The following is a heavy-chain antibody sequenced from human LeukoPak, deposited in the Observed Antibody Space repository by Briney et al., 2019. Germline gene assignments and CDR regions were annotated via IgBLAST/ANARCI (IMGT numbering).Heavy chain of an antibody. Sequence: ASVKVSCKVSGYTLTGLCIHWVRQVPGKGLEWMGSFDPDDGETIYAQKFQGRVTMTEDTSTNTAYMELSSLRSADTAVYYCAILYSGSYYFDYWGQGTLVTVSS. CDR3: AILYSGSYYFDY. D-gene: IGHD1-26*01. CDR2: FDPDDGET. CDR1: GYTLTGLC. V-gene: IGHV1-24*01. J-gene: IGHJ4*02.